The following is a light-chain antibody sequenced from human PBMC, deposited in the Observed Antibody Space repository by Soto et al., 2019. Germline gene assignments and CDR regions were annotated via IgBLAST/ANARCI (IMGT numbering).Light chain of an antibody. V-gene: IGLV6-57*04. CDR2: EDD. CDR1: SGSAAWNS. Sequence: NFMLTQPHSVSESPGKTVTISCTRSSGSAAWNSVQWYQQRPGSVPTTVIFEDDQRPSGVPDRFSGSIDTSSNSASLTISGLKTEDEADYYCQSYDSGNHWVFGGGTKVTVL. J-gene: IGLJ3*02. CDR3: QSYDSGNHWV.